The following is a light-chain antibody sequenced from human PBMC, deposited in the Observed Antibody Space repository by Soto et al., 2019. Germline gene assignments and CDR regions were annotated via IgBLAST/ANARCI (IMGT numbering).Light chain of an antibody. J-gene: IGKJ1*01. V-gene: IGKV3-15*01. CDR2: GAS. CDR1: QSVSSD. CDR3: QHYNNWPRT. Sequence: EIVMTQSPATLSVSPGERATLSCRASQSVSSDLAWYQQKPGQAPRLLIYGASTRATGIPARFSGSGSGTEFTLTISNLQSEDFAVYYCQHYNNWPRTFGQGTKVEIK.